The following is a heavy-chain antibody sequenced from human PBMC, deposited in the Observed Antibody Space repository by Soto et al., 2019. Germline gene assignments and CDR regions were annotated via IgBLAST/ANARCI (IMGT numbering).Heavy chain of an antibody. CDR1: GLTFSSSA. J-gene: IGHJ4*02. CDR3: AADPYYYDSSNYYSFDY. CDR2: IVVGGGNT. V-gene: IGHV1-58*01. D-gene: IGHD3-22*01. Sequence: SVKVSCKASGLTFSSSAVQGVRQARGQRLEWIGWIVVGGGNTNYAQSFQERVTITRDMSTSTAFMELSSLRSEDTAVYYCAADPYYYDSSNYYSFDYWGQGTLVTVSS.